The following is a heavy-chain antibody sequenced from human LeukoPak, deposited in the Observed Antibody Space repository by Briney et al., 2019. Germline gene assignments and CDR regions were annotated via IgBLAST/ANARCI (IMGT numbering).Heavy chain of an antibody. Sequence: ASVEVSCKASGYTFTSYGISWVRQAPGQGLEWMGWISAYNGNTNYAQKLQGRVTMTTDTSTSTAYMELRSLRSDDTAVYYCALGDFWSGYYTAFENYYGMDVWGQGTTVTVSS. V-gene: IGHV1-18*01. CDR1: GYTFTSYG. J-gene: IGHJ6*02. CDR3: ALGDFWSGYYTAFENYYGMDV. D-gene: IGHD3-3*01. CDR2: ISAYNGNT.